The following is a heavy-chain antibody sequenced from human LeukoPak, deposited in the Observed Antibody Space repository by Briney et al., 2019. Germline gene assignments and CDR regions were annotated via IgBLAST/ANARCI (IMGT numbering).Heavy chain of an antibody. CDR2: ISSNGGGT. Sequence: GGSLRLSCAASGFTFSSYAMHWVRQAPGKGLEYVSAISSNGGGTYYANSVKGRFTISRDNSKNTLYLQMGSLRAEDMAVYYCARDGGYAREVRGSLDYWGQGTLVTVSS. CDR3: ARDGGYAREVRGSLDY. CDR1: GFTFSSYA. J-gene: IGHJ4*02. V-gene: IGHV3-64*01. D-gene: IGHD5-12*01.